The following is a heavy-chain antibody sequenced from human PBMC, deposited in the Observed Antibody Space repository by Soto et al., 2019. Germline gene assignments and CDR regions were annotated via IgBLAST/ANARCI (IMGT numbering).Heavy chain of an antibody. J-gene: IGHJ6*02. D-gene: IGHD2-2*01. Sequence: QLQLQESGPGLVKPSETLSLTCTVSGGSISSSSYYWGWIRQPPGKGLEWIGSIYYSGSTYYNPSLKSRVTISVDTSKNQFSLKLSSVTAADTAVYYCARHTRESWLDYYYYGMDVWGQGTTVTVSS. CDR1: GGSISSSSYY. CDR3: ARHTRESWLDYYYYGMDV. CDR2: IYYSGST. V-gene: IGHV4-39*01.